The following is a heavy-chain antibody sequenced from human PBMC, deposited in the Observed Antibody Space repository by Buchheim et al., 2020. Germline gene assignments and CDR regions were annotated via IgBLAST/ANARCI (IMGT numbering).Heavy chain of an antibody. CDR3: ARDVGYCSGGSCYPFAP. CDR1: GFTFSSYA. J-gene: IGHJ5*02. Sequence: QVQLVESGGGVVQPGRSLRLSCAASGFTFSSYAMHWVRQAPGKGLEWVAVISYDGSNKYYADSVKGRFTISRDNSKNTLYLQMNSLRAEDTAVYYCARDVGYCSGGSCYPFAPWGQGTL. CDR2: ISYDGSNK. D-gene: IGHD2-15*01. V-gene: IGHV3-30-3*01.